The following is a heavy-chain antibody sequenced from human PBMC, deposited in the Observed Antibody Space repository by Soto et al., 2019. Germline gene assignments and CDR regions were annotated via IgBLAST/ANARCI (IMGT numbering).Heavy chain of an antibody. J-gene: IGHJ3*02. CDR2: IRSKNYGRTT. CDR3: ARPSYYYDSSGFEPGAFEI. Sequence: PGGSLRLSCTASGFNFGNNALTWFRQAPGKGLEWVGFIRSKNYGRTTEYAASVRGRFTISRDDSKSTAYLQMNGLKIEDAAVYYCARPSYYYDSSGFEPGAFEIWGRGTVVTVSS. CDR1: GFNFGNNA. D-gene: IGHD3-22*01. V-gene: IGHV3-49*03.